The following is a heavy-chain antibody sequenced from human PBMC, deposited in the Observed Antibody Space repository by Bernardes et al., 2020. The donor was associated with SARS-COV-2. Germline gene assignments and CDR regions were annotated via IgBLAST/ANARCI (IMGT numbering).Heavy chain of an antibody. CDR3: ATESRSSSCEWYVDL. J-gene: IGHJ2*01. D-gene: IGHD6-6*01. CDR1: GGSIRSLY. V-gene: IGHV4-59*11. Sequence: SDTLSLTCTVSGGSIRSLYWSWIPQPPGKGLEWIGPIFYSGSTTYNPSLKSRVTLSVDTSKSQFSLRLSSVTAADAAVYYCATESRSSSCEWYVDLWGRGTLVTGSS. CDR2: IFYSGST.